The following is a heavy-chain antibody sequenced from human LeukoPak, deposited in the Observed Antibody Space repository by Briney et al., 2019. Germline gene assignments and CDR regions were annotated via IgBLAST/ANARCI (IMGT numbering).Heavy chain of an antibody. Sequence: SVKVSCKASGGTFSSYAISWVRQAPGQGLEWMGRIIPILGIANYAQKFQGRVTITADKSTSTAYMELSSLRSEDTAVYYCAREDSSSWYVGGPKDYWGQGTLVTVSS. V-gene: IGHV1-69*04. D-gene: IGHD6-13*01. CDR2: IIPILGIA. CDR3: AREDSSSWYVGGPKDY. CDR1: GGTFSSYA. J-gene: IGHJ4*02.